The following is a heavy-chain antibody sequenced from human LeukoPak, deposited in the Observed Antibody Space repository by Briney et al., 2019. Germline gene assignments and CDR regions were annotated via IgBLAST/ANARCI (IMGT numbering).Heavy chain of an antibody. CDR1: GYTCTSYG. V-gene: IGHV1-18*04. CDR3: ASSIVVVPAANAGPYGMDV. CDR2: ISAYNGNT. Sequence: ASVKVSCKASGYTCTSYGISWVRQAPGQGLEWMGWISAYNGNTNYAQKLQGRVTMTTDTSTSTAYMELRSLRSDDTAVYYCASSIVVVPAANAGPYGMDVWGKGTTVTVSS. J-gene: IGHJ6*04. D-gene: IGHD2-2*01.